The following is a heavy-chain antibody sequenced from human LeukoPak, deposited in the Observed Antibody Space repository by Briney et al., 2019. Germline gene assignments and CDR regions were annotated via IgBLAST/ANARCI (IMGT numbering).Heavy chain of an antibody. CDR2: IISNGGRT. J-gene: IGHJ4*02. D-gene: IGHD3-16*01. CDR3: AGPQVVWRYFDH. V-gene: IGHV3-64*02. Sequence: GGSLTLSCAASGFTFSSYTMVWVRQAPGKGLEYVAAIISNGGRTHYTDAVKGRFTISRDNSENTLYLQMNSLRAEDTAVYYCAGPQVVWRYFDHWGQGTLVTVSS. CDR1: GFTFSSYT.